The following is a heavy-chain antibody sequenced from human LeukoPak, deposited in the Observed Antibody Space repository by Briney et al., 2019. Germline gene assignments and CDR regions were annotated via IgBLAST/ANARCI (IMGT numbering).Heavy chain of an antibody. J-gene: IGHJ5*02. V-gene: IGHV4-31*03. CDR3: ARVGLYYYDSSGYSEHWFDP. CDR1: GGSISSGGYY. Sequence: SETLSLTCTVSGGSISSGGYYWSWIRQHPGKGLEWIGYIYYSGSTYYNPSLKSRVTISVDTSKNQFSLKLSSVTAADTAVYYCARVGLYYYDSSGYSEHWFDPWGQGTLVTVSS. CDR2: IYYSGST. D-gene: IGHD3-22*01.